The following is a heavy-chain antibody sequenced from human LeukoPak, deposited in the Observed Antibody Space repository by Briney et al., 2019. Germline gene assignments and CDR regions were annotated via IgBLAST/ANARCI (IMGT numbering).Heavy chain of an antibody. CDR2: IKKDGSEK. V-gene: IGHV3-7*01. D-gene: IGHD3-3*01. CDR1: GLTFSSHW. J-gene: IGHJ4*02. Sequence: GGSLRLSCVASGLTFSSHWMSWVRQAPGKGLEWVANIKKDGSEKYYVDSVKGRFTISRDSTKNSLYLQMDSLRAEDTGVYYCARYGPNDSPCDYWGQGTLVTVSS. CDR3: ARYGPNDSPCDY.